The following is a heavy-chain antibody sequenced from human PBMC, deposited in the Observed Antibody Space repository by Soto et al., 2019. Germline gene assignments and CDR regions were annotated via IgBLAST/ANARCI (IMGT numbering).Heavy chain of an antibody. D-gene: IGHD2-15*01. Sequence: EVQLVESEGGLVQPGGSLRLSCAASGFTFSYYWMHWVRQAPGQGLVWVSRVHSDGSSTTYADSVKGRFTISRDNSKNTVYVQMNSLRAEDTAVYYCARGGKGAFDLWGQGTMVTVSS. CDR2: VHSDGSST. V-gene: IGHV3-74*01. CDR3: ARGGKGAFDL. J-gene: IGHJ3*01. CDR1: GFTFSYYW.